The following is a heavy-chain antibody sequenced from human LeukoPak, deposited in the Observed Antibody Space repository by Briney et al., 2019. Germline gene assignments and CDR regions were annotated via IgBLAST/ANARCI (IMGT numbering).Heavy chain of an antibody. CDR2: IKQDGSEK. J-gene: IGHJ4*02. CDR1: GFTFSSYW. D-gene: IGHD2-2*01. V-gene: IGHV3-7*03. Sequence: GGSLRPSCAASGFTFSSYWMSWVRQAPGKGLEWVANIKQDGSEKYYVDSVKGRFTISRDNAKNSLYLQMNSLRAEDTAVYYCARVRTSCFFDYWGQGTLVTVSS. CDR3: ARVRTSCFFDY.